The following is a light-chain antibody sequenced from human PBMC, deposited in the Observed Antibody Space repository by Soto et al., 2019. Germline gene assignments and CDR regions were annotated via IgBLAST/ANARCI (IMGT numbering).Light chain of an antibody. CDR2: EVT. J-gene: IGLJ1*01. CDR3: NSFSVSHFCV. CDR1: SSDIGGYTA. Sequence: QSVLTQPASVSGSPGQTITISCTGTSSDIGGYTAVSWYQHHPGKAPKLIIYEVTHRPSGVSDRFSASKSGNTASLTISGLQAEDEADYYCNSFSVSHFCVFRTGTKVTV. V-gene: IGLV2-14*01.